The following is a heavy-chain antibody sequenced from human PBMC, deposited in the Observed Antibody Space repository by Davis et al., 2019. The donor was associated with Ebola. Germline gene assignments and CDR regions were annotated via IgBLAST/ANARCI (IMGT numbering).Heavy chain of an antibody. CDR2: ISSSASTV. CDR1: GFTFSSYA. V-gene: IGHV3-48*03. CDR3: AREAAYSFDY. Sequence: PGGSLRLSCAASGFTFSSYAMHWVRQAPGKGLEWISYISSSASTVFYADSVKGRFTISRDNAKNSLYLQMNGLSPEDTAVYYCAREAAYSFDYWGQGTLVTVSS. D-gene: IGHD2-15*01. J-gene: IGHJ4*02.